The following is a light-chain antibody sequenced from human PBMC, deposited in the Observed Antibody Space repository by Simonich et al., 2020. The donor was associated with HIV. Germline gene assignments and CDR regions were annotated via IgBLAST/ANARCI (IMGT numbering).Light chain of an antibody. CDR1: QSVLYSANNKNY. CDR3: QQYFSTPYT. J-gene: IGKJ2*01. Sequence: DIVMTQSQDSLAVSLGERATINCKSSQSVLYSANNKNYLAWYQQKPGQPPKLLIYWASTRKSEVPDRFSGSGSATDFTLTISNLQAEDVAVYYCQQYFSTPYTFGQGTKLEIK. CDR2: WAS. V-gene: IGKV4-1*01.